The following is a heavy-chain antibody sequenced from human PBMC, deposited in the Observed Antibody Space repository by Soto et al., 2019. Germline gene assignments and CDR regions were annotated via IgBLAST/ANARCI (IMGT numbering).Heavy chain of an antibody. CDR2: IGTAGDT. D-gene: IGHD4-4*01. V-gene: IGHV3-13*01. CDR1: GFTFSSYD. Sequence: GGSLRLSCAASGFTFSSYDMHWVRQATGKGLEWVSAIGTAGDTSYPGSVKGRFTISRENAKNSWYLQMNSLRAEDTAVYYGAREASGDSNYHYGIDVWGQGTTVTVSS. J-gene: IGHJ6*02. CDR3: AREASGDSNYHYGIDV.